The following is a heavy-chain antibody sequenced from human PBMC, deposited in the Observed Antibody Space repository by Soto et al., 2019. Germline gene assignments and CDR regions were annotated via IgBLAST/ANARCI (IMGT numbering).Heavy chain of an antibody. CDR1: GYSFTSYG. J-gene: IGHJ4*02. CDR2: ISAYNGYT. D-gene: IGHD5-12*01. V-gene: IGHV1-18*01. CDR3: ARDVARDRPYSASDSGLDY. Sequence: QVHLEQSGAEMKKPGASVKVSCKASGYSFTSYGFTWVRQAPGQGLEWVGWISAYNGYTNYAQKLQGRVTMTTDTSTTTAYMELRGLTSDDTAVYYCARDVARDRPYSASDSGLDYWGQGTLVTVSS.